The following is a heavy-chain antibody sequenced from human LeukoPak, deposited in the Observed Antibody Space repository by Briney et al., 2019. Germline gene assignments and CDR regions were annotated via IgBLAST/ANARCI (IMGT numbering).Heavy chain of an antibody. D-gene: IGHD2-15*01. CDR2: IYYSGST. Sequence: SETLSLTCTVSGGSFSSGGYYWSWLRQHPGKGLEWIGYIYYSGSTYYNPSLKSRVTISVDTSKNQFSLKLSSVTAADTAVYYCAREGNYCSGGSCYPGWFDPWGQGTLVTVSS. CDR3: AREGNYCSGGSCYPGWFDP. J-gene: IGHJ5*02. CDR1: GGSFSSGGYY. V-gene: IGHV4-31*03.